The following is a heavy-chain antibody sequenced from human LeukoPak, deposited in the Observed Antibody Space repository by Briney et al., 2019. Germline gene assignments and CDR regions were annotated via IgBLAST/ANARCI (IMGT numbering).Heavy chain of an antibody. Sequence: ASVKVSCKASGGTSSSYAISWVRQAPGQGLEWMGGIIPIFGTANYAQKFQGRVTITADESTSTAYMELSSLRSEDTAVYYCARALIYWGTYYYGMDVWGQGTTVTVSS. CDR3: ARALIYWGTYYYGMDV. J-gene: IGHJ6*02. D-gene: IGHD3-16*01. V-gene: IGHV1-69*13. CDR1: GGTSSSYA. CDR2: IIPIFGTA.